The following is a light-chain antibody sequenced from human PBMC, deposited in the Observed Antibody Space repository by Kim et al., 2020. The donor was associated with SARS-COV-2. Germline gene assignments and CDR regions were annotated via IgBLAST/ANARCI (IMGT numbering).Light chain of an antibody. Sequence: QSALTQPPSASGSPGQSVTISCTETSDGFDYNYVSWYQQRPGKAPKLIIYEVTKRPSGVPARFSGSKSGNTASLTVSGLQPEDEADYYCTSYTGSNNYVFGSGTKVTVL. V-gene: IGLV2-8*01. J-gene: IGLJ1*01. CDR3: TSYTGSNNYV. CDR1: SDGFDYNY. CDR2: EVT.